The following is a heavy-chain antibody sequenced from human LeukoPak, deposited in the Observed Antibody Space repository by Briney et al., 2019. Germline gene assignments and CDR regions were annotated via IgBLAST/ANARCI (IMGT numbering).Heavy chain of an antibody. J-gene: IGHJ4*02. D-gene: IGHD2-21*02. CDR3: ARDPVCGGDCFVDY. V-gene: IGHV3-21*01. Sequence: GGSLRLSCAASGFTFSSYSMNWVRQAPGKGLEWVSSISTSGTHIYYADSVKGRFTISRDNAKNSLYLQMNSPRAEDTALYYCARDPVCGGDCFVDYWGQGTLVTVSS. CDR1: GFTFSSYS. CDR2: ISTSGTHI.